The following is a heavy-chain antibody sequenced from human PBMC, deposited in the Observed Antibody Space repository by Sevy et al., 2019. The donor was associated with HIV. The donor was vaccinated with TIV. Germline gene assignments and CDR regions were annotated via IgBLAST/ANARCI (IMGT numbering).Heavy chain of an antibody. D-gene: IGHD3-22*01. CDR2: IYYSGST. CDR3: ARQTYYYDSSGYLYYFDY. Sequence: SETLSLTCTVSGGSISSYYWSWIRQPPGKGLEWIGYIYYSGSTNYNPSLKSRVTISVDTSKNQFSLKLSSVTAADTAVYYWARQTYYYDSSGYLYYFDYWGQGTLVTVSS. V-gene: IGHV4-59*01. CDR1: GGSISSYY. J-gene: IGHJ4*02.